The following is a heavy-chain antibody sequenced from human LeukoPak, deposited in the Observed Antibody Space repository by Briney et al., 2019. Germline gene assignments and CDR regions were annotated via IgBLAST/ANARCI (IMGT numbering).Heavy chain of an antibody. V-gene: IGHV3-15*01. Sequence: GGSLRLSCAAPGFTFSNAWMSWVRQAPGKGLEWVGRIKSKTDGGTTDYAAPVKGRFTIPRDDSKNTLYLQMNSLKTEDTAVYYCTTKQWLRKIDYWDQGTLVTVSS. CDR3: TTKQWLRKIDY. CDR1: GFTFSNAW. CDR2: IKSKTDGGTT. D-gene: IGHD6-19*01. J-gene: IGHJ4*02.